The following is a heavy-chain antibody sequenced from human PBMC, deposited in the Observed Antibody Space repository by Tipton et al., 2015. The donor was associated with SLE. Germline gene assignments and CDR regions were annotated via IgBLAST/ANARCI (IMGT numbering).Heavy chain of an antibody. CDR1: GGSFSGYY. CDR2: IYYSGST. CDR3: ARFDYSNWDDY. J-gene: IGHJ4*02. V-gene: IGHV4-34*09. Sequence: TLSLTCAVYGGSFSGYYWSWIRQPPGKGLEWIGSIYYSGSTYYNPSLQSRLTMSVDTSRNQFSLKLTSVTAADTAVYFCARFDYSNWDDYWGQGTLVTVSS. D-gene: IGHD4-11*01.